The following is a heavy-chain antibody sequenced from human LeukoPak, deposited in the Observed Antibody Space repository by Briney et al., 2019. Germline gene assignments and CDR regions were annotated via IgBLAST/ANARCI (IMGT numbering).Heavy chain of an antibody. CDR2: INSDGSST. Sequence: GGSLRLSCAASGFTFNSYWMHWVRQAPGKGLVWVSRINSDGSSTTYADSVKGRFTISRDNAKNTLYLQMNSLRAEDTAVYYCARGTMFPYYFDYWGQGTLVTVSS. D-gene: IGHD3-10*02. CDR3: ARGTMFPYYFDY. CDR1: GFTFNSYW. V-gene: IGHV3-74*01. J-gene: IGHJ4*02.